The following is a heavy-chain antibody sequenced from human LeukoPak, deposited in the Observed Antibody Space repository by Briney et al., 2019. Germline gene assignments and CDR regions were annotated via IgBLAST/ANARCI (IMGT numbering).Heavy chain of an antibody. CDR1: GYSISSGYY. Sequence: SETLSLTCTVSGYSISSGYYWGWIRQPPGKGLEWIGEIYHSGSTNYNPSLKSRVTISVDKSKNQFSLKLSSVTAADTAVYYCARQGYRSGGSCYSHYWGQGTLVTVSS. CDR3: ARQGYRSGGSCYSHY. V-gene: IGHV4-38-2*02. CDR2: IYHSGST. J-gene: IGHJ4*02. D-gene: IGHD2-15*01.